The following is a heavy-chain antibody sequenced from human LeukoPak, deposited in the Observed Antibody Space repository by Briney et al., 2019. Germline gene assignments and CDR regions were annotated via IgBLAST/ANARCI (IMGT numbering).Heavy chain of an antibody. J-gene: IGHJ4*02. Sequence: PGGSLRLSCAASGFTFSSYAMSWVRQAPGKGLEWVSGISGSGENTYYVDSVKGRFTLSRDNSKNTLYLQMTNLRVEDTAVYFCAQDRFVSSGRDDYWGQGTLVTVSS. CDR1: GFTFSSYA. D-gene: IGHD6-19*01. CDR3: AQDRFVSSGRDDY. V-gene: IGHV3-23*01. CDR2: ISGSGENT.